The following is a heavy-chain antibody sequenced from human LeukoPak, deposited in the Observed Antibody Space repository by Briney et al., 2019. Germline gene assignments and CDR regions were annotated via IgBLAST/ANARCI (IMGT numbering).Heavy chain of an antibody. Sequence: PGGCLRLSCAASGFTFSMYAMSWVRQAAGRGLDWVSDTSGSGGSTHYADAVTSRFTISRDKSKHTLYLQMNSLRVEDTAVYYCAKDPVFDFDWPNSGPFYMDVWGKGTTVTVSS. CDR2: TSGSGGST. CDR1: GFTFSMYA. CDR3: AKDPVFDFDWPNSGPFYMDV. V-gene: IGHV3-23*01. J-gene: IGHJ6*03. D-gene: IGHD3-9*01.